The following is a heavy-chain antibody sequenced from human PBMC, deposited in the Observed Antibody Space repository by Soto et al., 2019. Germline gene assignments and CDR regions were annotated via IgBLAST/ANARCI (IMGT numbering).Heavy chain of an antibody. Sequence: QLQLQESGPGLVKPSETLSLTCTVSGGSISSSSYYWDWIRQPPGKGLEWIGSIYYSGSTSYNPSLKSRVTISVDTSTNQFSLKLSSVTAADTAVYFWAPSRPWGELRAGWFDPWGPGTLVTVSS. D-gene: IGHD3-16*01. CDR2: IYYSGST. J-gene: IGHJ5*02. V-gene: IGHV4-39*01. CDR3: APSRPWGELRAGWFDP. CDR1: GGSISSSSYY.